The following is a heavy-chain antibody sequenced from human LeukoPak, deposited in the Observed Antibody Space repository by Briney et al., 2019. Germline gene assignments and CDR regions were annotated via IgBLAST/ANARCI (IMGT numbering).Heavy chain of an antibody. V-gene: IGHV3-23*01. J-gene: IGHJ4*02. CDR1: GFTFSSYG. Sequence: GGSLRLSCAASGFTFSSYGMSWVRQAPGKGLEWVSSISGSGGSTYYADSVKGRFTISRDNSKNTLYLQMNSLRAEDTAVYYCAKENGDYRYFDYWGQGTLVTVSS. CDR3: AKENGDYRYFDY. D-gene: IGHD4-17*01. CDR2: ISGSGGST.